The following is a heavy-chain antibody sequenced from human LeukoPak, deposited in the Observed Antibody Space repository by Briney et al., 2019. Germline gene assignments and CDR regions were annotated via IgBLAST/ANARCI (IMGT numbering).Heavy chain of an antibody. J-gene: IGHJ4*02. D-gene: IGHD6-19*01. V-gene: IGHV3-7*01. CDR1: GFTFSSYW. Sequence: GGSLRLSCAASGFTFSSYWMSWVRQAPGKGLEWVANIKQDGSEKYYVDSVKGRFTISRDNAKNSLYLQMNSLRAEDTAVYYCARVDPVVAGSSPFLHWGQGTLVTVSS. CDR2: IKQDGSEK. CDR3: ARVDPVVAGSSPFLH.